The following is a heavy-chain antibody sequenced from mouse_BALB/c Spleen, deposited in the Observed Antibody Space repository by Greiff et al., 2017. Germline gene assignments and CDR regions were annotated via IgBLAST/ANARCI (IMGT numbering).Heavy chain of an antibody. Sequence: EVKLVESGGGLVKPGGSLKLSCAASGFTFSSYAMSWVRQTPEKRLEWVASISSGGSTYYPDSVKGRFTISRDNARNILYLQMSSLRSEDTAMYYCARGHYYDYDGFAYWGQGTLVTVSA. CDR2: ISSGGST. D-gene: IGHD2-4*01. J-gene: IGHJ3*01. CDR1: GFTFSSYA. CDR3: ARGHYYDYDGFAY. V-gene: IGHV5-6-5*01.